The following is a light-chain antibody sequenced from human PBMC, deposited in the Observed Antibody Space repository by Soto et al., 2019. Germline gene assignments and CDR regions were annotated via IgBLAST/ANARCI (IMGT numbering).Light chain of an antibody. CDR3: SSYTRSSTRV. Sequence: QSALTQPASVSGSPGQWITISCTGTSSDVGGYNYVSWYQQHPGKAPKLMIFDVSDRPSGVSDRFSGSKSGNTASLTISGLQAEDEADYYCSSYTRSSTRVFGGGTKLTVL. CDR2: DVS. V-gene: IGLV2-14*01. CDR1: SSDVGGYNY. J-gene: IGLJ2*01.